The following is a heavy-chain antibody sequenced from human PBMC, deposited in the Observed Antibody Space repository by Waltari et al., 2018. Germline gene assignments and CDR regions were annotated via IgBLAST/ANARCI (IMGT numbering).Heavy chain of an antibody. V-gene: IGHV4-39*01. J-gene: IGHJ4*02. CDR1: GGSISSSSYY. CDR3: ARLRKNVGGSYYGLVDY. Sequence: QLQLQESGPGLVKPSETLPLTCTVFGGSISSSSYYWGWIRQPPGKGLEWIGSIYYSGSTYYTPSLRSRVTMSVDTSKNQFSLKLTSVTAADTAVYFCARLRKNVGGSYYGLVDYWGQGTLVSVSS. CDR2: IYYSGST. D-gene: IGHD1-26*01.